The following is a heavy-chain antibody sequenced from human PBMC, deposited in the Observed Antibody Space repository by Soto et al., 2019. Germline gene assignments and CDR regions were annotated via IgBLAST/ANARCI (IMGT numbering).Heavy chain of an antibody. D-gene: IGHD3-22*01. J-gene: IGHJ5*02. Sequence: GASVKVSCKASGYTFTNYYMHWVRQAPGQGLEWMGIINPTGGGSTSHAQKFQGRVTMTRDTSTSTVYMELSSLRSEDTAVYYCARDYDSSGYYYSFPWFDPWGQGTLVTVSS. CDR1: GYTFTNYY. V-gene: IGHV1-46*01. CDR2: INPTGGGST. CDR3: ARDYDSSGYYYSFPWFDP.